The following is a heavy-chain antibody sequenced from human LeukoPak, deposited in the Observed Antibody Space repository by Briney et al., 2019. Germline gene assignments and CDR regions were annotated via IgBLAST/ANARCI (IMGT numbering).Heavy chain of an antibody. J-gene: IGHJ3*02. CDR1: GFTVSSNY. CDR2: IYSGGST. V-gene: IGHV3-66*01. D-gene: IGHD3-10*01. Sequence: GGSLRLSCAASGFTVSSNYMSWVRQAPGKGLEWVSVIYSGGSTYYADSVKGRFTISRDNAKNSLFLQMNSLRAGDTAVYYCAKEGDYYGSGSHRDAFDMWGQGTMVTVSS. CDR3: AKEGDYYGSGSHRDAFDM.